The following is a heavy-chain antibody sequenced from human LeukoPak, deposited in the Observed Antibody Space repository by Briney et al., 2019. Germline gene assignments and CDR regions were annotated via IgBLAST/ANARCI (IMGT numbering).Heavy chain of an antibody. Sequence: SETLSLTCTVSGDSISSDDYYWSWIRQPPGQGLEWIGSIYNTGSTYSNPSLKSRVTISIDTSTNQFSLKLSSVTAADTAVYYCAREVSRAFDIWGQGTMVTVSS. J-gene: IGHJ3*02. CDR3: AREVSRAFDI. D-gene: IGHD2-8*01. CDR1: GDSISSDDYY. V-gene: IGHV4-30-4*01. CDR2: IYNTGST.